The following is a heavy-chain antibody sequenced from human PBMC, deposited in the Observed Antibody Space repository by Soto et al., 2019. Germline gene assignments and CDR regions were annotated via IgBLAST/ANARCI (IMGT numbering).Heavy chain of an antibody. D-gene: IGHD7-27*01. CDR2: IYYSGST. J-gene: IGHJ4*02. V-gene: IGHV4-39*01. CDR3: ARRDGDDFDY. Sequence: ETLSLTCTVSGGSISSSSYYWGWIRQPPGKGLEWIGSIYYSGSTYYNPSLKSRVTISVDTSKNQFSLKLSSVTAADTAVYYCARRDGDDFDYWGQGTLVTVSS. CDR1: GGSISSSSYY.